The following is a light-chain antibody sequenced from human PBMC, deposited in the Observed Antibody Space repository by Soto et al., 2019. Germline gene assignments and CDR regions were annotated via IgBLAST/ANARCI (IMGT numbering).Light chain of an antibody. CDR3: MQALQSWT. CDR1: QSLLHSNGYNY. V-gene: IGKV2-28*01. Sequence: DIVMTQSPLSLPVTPGEPASISCRSSQSLLHSNGYNYLDWYLQKPGQSPQLLIYLGSNRASGVPDRFSGSGAGTDVTLKISRVEAEDVGVYYRMQALQSWTFGQGTKVEIK. CDR2: LGS. J-gene: IGKJ1*01.